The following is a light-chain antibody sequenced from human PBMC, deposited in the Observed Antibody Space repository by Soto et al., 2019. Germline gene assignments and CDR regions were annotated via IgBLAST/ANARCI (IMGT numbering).Light chain of an antibody. Sequence: QSALTQPASVSGSPGQSITISCSGTSSDIGSYDHVAWYQQFPGKSPKLIIYAVSDRPSGVSDRFSGSTSGISASLPISGLQTEDEADYYCISYTDRQSYLFGTGTKVTVL. CDR2: AVS. CDR3: ISYTDRQSYL. J-gene: IGLJ1*01. V-gene: IGLV2-14*03. CDR1: SSDIGSYDH.